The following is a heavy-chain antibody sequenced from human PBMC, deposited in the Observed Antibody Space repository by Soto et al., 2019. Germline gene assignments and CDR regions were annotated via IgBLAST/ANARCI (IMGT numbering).Heavy chain of an antibody. J-gene: IGHJ4*02. CDR2: IYYSGST. CDR3: ARVSSTWHLLPDS. D-gene: IGHD6-13*01. Sequence: SETLSLTCTVSGGSISSYYWSWIRQPPGKGLEWIGYIYYSGSTNYNPSLKSRVTISVDTSKNQFSLKLSSVTAADTGVYYCARVSSTWHLLPDSWGQGTRVTVSS. CDR1: GGSISSYY. V-gene: IGHV4-59*08.